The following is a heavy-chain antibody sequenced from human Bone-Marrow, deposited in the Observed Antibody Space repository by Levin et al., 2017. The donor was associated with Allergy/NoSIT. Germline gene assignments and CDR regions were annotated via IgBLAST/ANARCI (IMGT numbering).Heavy chain of an antibody. CDR3: ARATPSMILTGRDCHI. Sequence: SETLSLTCTVSGISIGGGEYYWSWIRQPPGKGLEWIGYIYYNGNTYYNPSLTSPVNISAATSSDQFSPQLSAMTAADMAVYYCARATPSMILTGRDCHIWCRGTLVTVSS. J-gene: IGHJ3*02. V-gene: IGHV4-30-4*01. CDR1: GISIGGGEYY. D-gene: IGHD3-9*01. CDR2: IYYNGNT.